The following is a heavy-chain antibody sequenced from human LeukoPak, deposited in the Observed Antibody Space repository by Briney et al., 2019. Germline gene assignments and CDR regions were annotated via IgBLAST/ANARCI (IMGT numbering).Heavy chain of an antibody. Sequence: PGGSLRLSCAAFGFTFSSYAMSWVRQAPGKGLEWVSAISGSGGSTYYADSVKGRFTISRDNSKNTLYLQMNSLRAEDTAVYYCAKDSPEYYYDSSGYQPYYFDYWGQGTLVTVSS. CDR1: GFTFSSYA. D-gene: IGHD3-22*01. CDR2: ISGSGGST. V-gene: IGHV3-23*01. J-gene: IGHJ4*02. CDR3: AKDSPEYYYDSSGYQPYYFDY.